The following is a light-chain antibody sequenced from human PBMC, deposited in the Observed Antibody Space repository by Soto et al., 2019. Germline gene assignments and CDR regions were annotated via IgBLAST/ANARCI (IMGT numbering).Light chain of an antibody. J-gene: IGKJ5*01. V-gene: IGKV3-20*01. Sequence: EIELTQSPGTLSLSPGERATLSCRASQSVSSSYLAWYQQKPSQAPRLLIYGASSRATGIPDRFSGSGSGTDFTLTISRLEPEDFAVYYCQQYGSSPLITFGQGTRLEIK. CDR3: QQYGSSPLIT. CDR2: GAS. CDR1: QSVSSSY.